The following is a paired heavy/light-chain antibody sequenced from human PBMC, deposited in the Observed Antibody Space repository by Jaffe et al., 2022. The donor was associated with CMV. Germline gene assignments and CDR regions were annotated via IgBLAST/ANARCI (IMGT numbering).Light chain of an antibody. V-gene: IGKV1-9*01. Sequence: IQLTQSPSSLSASVGDRVTITCRASQGISSYLAWYQQKPGKAPKLLIYAASTLQSGVPSRFSGSGSGTDFTLTISSLQPEDFATYYCQQLNSYPRTFGQGTKVEIK. CDR1: QGISSY. CDR3: QQLNSYPRT. CDR2: AAS. J-gene: IGKJ1*01.
Heavy chain of an antibody. CDR3: ARDLESLGELSLYQGVGY. CDR2: ISSSSSYT. CDR1: GFTFSDYY. D-gene: IGHD3-16*02. Sequence: QVQLVESGGGLVKPGGSLRLSCAASGFTFSDYYMSWIRQAPGKGLEWVSYISSSSSYTNYADSVKGRFTISRDNAKNSLYLQMNSLRAEDTAVYYCARDLESLGELSLYQGVGYWGQGTLVTVSS. V-gene: IGHV3-11*06. J-gene: IGHJ4*02.